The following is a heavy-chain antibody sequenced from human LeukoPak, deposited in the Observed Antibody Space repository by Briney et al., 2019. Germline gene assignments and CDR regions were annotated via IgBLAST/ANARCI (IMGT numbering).Heavy chain of an antibody. CDR3: ARETTVTGLRFDP. Sequence: SETLSLTCTVSGGSISSGGYYWSWIRQHPGKGLEWIGYIYYSGSTYYNPSLKSRVTISVDTSKNQFSLKLSSVTAADTAVYYCARETTVTGLRFDPWGQGTLVTVSS. V-gene: IGHV4-31*03. CDR1: GGSISSGGYY. CDR2: IYYSGST. J-gene: IGHJ5*02. D-gene: IGHD4-11*01.